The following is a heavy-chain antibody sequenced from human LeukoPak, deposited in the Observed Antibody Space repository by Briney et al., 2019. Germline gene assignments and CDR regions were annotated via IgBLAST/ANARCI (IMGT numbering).Heavy chain of an antibody. CDR1: GGSISSYY. CDR2: IYYSGST. Sequence: SETLSLTCTVSGGSISSYYWSWIRQPPGKGLEWIGYIYYSGSTNYNPSLKSRVTISVDTSKNQFSLKLSSVTAADTAVYYCARGSGIVSMWDYFDYWGQGTLVTVSS. V-gene: IGHV4-59*01. CDR3: ARGSGIVSMWDYFDY. D-gene: IGHD3-10*02. J-gene: IGHJ4*02.